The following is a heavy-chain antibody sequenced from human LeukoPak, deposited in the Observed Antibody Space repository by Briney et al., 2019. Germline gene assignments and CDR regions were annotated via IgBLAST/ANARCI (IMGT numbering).Heavy chain of an antibody. CDR1: GFTFSSYE. V-gene: IGHV3-48*03. CDR3: ARFYYGSGSPLWFDP. D-gene: IGHD3-10*01. CDR2: ISSSGSTI. Sequence: PGGSLRLSCAASGFTFSSYEMNWVRQAPGKGLEWVSYISSSGSTIYYADSVKGRFTISRDNAKNSLYLQMNSLRAEDTAVYYCARFYYGSGSPLWFDPWGQGTLVTVSS. J-gene: IGHJ5*02.